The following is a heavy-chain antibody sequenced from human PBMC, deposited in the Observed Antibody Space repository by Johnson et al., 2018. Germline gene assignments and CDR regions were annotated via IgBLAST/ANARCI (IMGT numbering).Heavy chain of an antibody. CDR1: GYSFTSYW. CDR2: IYPGDSDT. V-gene: IGHV5-51*03. CDR3: ARDRKDIVVVVAAEYYMDV. J-gene: IGHJ6*03. D-gene: IGHD2-15*01. Sequence: VQLVQSGAEVKKPGESLKISCKGSGYSFTSYWIGWVRQMPGQGLEWMGIIYPGDSDTRYSPSFQGQVTIPADKSISTAYLQWSSLKASDTAMYYCARDRKDIVVVVAAEYYMDVWGKGTTVTVSS.